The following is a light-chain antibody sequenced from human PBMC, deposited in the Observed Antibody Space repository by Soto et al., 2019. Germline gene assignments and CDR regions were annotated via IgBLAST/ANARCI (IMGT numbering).Light chain of an antibody. CDR2: DSS. Sequence: EIELTQSPATLSLSPGDTATLSCRASQNVDKFLAWYQQRPGQPPRLLIFDSSNRATGVPVRFSGSGSGTVFTLTIGSLEPEDSAVYYCQQQKNSPPITFGKGTRLEIK. CDR3: QQQKNSPPIT. V-gene: IGKV3-11*01. J-gene: IGKJ5*01. CDR1: QNVDKF.